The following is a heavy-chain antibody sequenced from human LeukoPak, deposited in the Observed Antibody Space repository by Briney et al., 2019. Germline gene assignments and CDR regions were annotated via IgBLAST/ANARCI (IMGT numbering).Heavy chain of an antibody. CDR1: GFTFSIYA. CDR3: ARYSSSWPEYFQH. V-gene: IGHV3-23*01. D-gene: IGHD6-13*01. J-gene: IGHJ1*01. Sequence: GGSLRLSCAASGFTFSIYAMSWVRQAPGKGLEWVSAISGSGGSTYYADSVKGRFTISRDNAKNSLYLQMNSLRAEDTAVYYCARYSSSWPEYFQHWGQGTLVTVSS. CDR2: ISGSGGST.